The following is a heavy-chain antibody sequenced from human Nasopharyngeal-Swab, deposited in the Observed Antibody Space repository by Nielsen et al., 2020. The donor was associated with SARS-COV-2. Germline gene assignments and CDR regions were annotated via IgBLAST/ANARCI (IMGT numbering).Heavy chain of an antibody. CDR3: ARGPDRNYDFWSGYYTPSSYYYYYMDV. Sequence: RQAPGKGLEWIGYIYYSGSTNYNPSLKSRATISVDTSKNQFSLKLSSVTAADTAVYYCARGPDRNYDFWSGYYTPSSYYYYYMDVWGKGTTVTVSS. D-gene: IGHD3-3*01. V-gene: IGHV4-59*01. CDR2: IYYSGST. J-gene: IGHJ6*03.